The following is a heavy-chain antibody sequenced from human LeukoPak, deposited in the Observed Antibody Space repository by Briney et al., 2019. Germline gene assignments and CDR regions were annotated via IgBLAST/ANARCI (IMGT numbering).Heavy chain of an antibody. CDR3: ARVATVAGTVGWFDP. J-gene: IGHJ5*02. Sequence: GESLKISCQASGYSFTSCWIGWVRQMPGKGLEWMGIIYPDDPDTRYSPSFQGQVTISADKSISTAYLQWSSLKASDTAMYYCARVATVAGTVGWFDPWGQGTLVTVSS. CDR1: GYSFTSCW. D-gene: IGHD6-19*01. V-gene: IGHV5-51*01. CDR2: IYPDDPDT.